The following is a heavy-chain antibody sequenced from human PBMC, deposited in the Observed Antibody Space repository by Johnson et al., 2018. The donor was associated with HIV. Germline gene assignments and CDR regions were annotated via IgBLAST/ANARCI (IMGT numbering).Heavy chain of an antibody. V-gene: IGHV3-30*02. CDR3: ARAGARAFDI. CDR2: IRYDGSNK. J-gene: IGHJ3*02. Sequence: QVQLVESGGGVVQPGGSLRLSCAASGFTFSSYGMHWVRQAPGKGLEWVAFIRYDGSNKYYADSVQGRFTISRDNSKNTLYLQMNSLRAEDTAVYYCARAGARAFDIWGQGTMVTVSS. CDR1: GFTFSSYG. D-gene: IGHD1-26*01.